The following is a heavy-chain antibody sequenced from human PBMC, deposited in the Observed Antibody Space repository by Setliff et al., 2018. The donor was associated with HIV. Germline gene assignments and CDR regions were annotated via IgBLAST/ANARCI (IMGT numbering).Heavy chain of an antibody. Sequence: SETLSLTCAVYNGSFSGYYWTWIRQPPGKGLEWIGEINHSGNTNHNPSLKSRVTISVDTSKNQFTLNLNSVTAADTAVYYCATHCTSTSCYSAGLDYWGQGTLVTVSS. CDR2: INHSGNT. J-gene: IGHJ4*02. CDR3: ATHCTSTSCYSAGLDY. CDR1: NGSFSGYY. V-gene: IGHV4-34*01. D-gene: IGHD2-2*01.